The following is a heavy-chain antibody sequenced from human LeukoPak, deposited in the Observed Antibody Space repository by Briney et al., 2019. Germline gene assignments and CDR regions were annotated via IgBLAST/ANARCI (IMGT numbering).Heavy chain of an antibody. CDR1: GYTFTGYY. D-gene: IGHD3-22*01. CDR3: ARDGAHYYDSSGYYSTVFDY. Sequence: ASVKVSCKASGYTFTGYYMHWVRQAPGQGLEWMGWISAYNGNTNYAQKLQGRVTMTTDTSTSTAYMELRSLRSDDTAVYYCARDGAHYYDSSGYYSTVFDYWGQGTLVTVSS. J-gene: IGHJ4*02. CDR2: ISAYNGNT. V-gene: IGHV1-18*04.